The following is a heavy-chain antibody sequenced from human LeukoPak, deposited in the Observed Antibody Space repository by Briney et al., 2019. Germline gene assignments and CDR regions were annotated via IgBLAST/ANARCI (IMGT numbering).Heavy chain of an antibody. CDR2: INHSGST. Sequence: PSETLSLTCAVYGGSFSGYYWSWIRQPPGKGLEWIGEINHSGSTNYNPSLKSRVTISVDTSKNQFSLKLSSVTAADTAVYYCARDHRGGLWFGEYSDWFDPWGQGTLVTVSS. D-gene: IGHD3-10*01. V-gene: IGHV4-34*01. J-gene: IGHJ5*02. CDR1: GGSFSGYY. CDR3: ARDHRGGLWFGEYSDWFDP.